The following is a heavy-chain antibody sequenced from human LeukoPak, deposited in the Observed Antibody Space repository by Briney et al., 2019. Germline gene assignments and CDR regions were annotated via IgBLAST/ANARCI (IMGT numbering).Heavy chain of an antibody. CDR2: ISGSGGST. V-gene: IGHV3-23*01. Sequence: GGSLRLSCAASGFTFSSYAMSWVRQAPGKGLEWVSAISGSGGSTYYADSVKGRFTISRDNSKNTLYLQMNSLRAEDTAVYYSAKDGDGYSYGYDYWGQGTLVTVSS. CDR3: AKDGDGYSYGYDY. CDR1: GFTFSSYA. J-gene: IGHJ4*02. D-gene: IGHD5-18*01.